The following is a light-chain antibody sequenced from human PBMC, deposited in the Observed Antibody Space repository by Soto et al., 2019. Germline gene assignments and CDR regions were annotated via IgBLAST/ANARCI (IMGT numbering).Light chain of an antibody. J-gene: IGKJ5*01. CDR3: QQYQDWPPLT. CDR2: GAS. Sequence: IAMTQSPDTLSVSPGEIATLSCSASQSIGIKLAWYQQKPGQAPRLLIHGASTRASGTPARFSGSGSGTEFTLTISDLQSEDFANYYCQQYQDWPPLTFGQGTRLEIK. V-gene: IGKV3-15*01. CDR1: QSIGIK.